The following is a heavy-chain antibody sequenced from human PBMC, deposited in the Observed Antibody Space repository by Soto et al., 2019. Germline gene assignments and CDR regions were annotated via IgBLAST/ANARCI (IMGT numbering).Heavy chain of an antibody. V-gene: IGHV1-69*13. CDR3: ARVFSSSIVVVPAAPPPPYYYYYYGMDV. Sequence: SVKVSCKASGGTFSSYAISWVRQAPGQGLEWMGGIIPIFGTANYAQKFQGRVTITADESTSTAYMELSSLRSEDTAVYYCARVFSSSIVVVPAAPPPPYYYYYYGMDVWGQGTTVTVSS. D-gene: IGHD2-2*01. CDR1: GGTFSSYA. J-gene: IGHJ6*02. CDR2: IIPIFGTA.